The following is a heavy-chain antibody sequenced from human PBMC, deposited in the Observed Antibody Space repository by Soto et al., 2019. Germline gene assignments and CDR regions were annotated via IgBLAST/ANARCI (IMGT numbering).Heavy chain of an antibody. J-gene: IGHJ4*02. Sequence: GGSLRLSCAASGFTFSNYAMSWVRQAPGKGLEWVSAISGGGGSTYYADSVKGRFTISRDNSKNTLYLQMNSLRAEDTAVYYCAKGGYGGTFDYWGQGTLVTVSS. CDR1: GFTFSNYA. CDR3: AKGGYGGTFDY. CDR2: ISGGGGST. V-gene: IGHV3-23*01. D-gene: IGHD6-25*01.